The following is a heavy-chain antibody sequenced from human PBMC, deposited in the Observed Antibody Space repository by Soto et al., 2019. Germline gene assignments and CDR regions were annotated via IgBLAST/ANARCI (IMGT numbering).Heavy chain of an antibody. CDR1: GFTFDDYA. V-gene: IGHV3-9*01. CDR3: AKVVAAAGFDY. CDR2: ISWNSGSI. D-gene: IGHD6-13*01. J-gene: IGHJ4*02. Sequence: EVQLVESGGGLVQPGRSLRLSCAASGFTFDDYAMHWVRQAPGKGLEWVSGISWNSGSIGYADSVKGRFTISRDNAKNSLYLQMNSLRAEDTALYYCAKVVAAAGFDYWGQGTLVTVSS.